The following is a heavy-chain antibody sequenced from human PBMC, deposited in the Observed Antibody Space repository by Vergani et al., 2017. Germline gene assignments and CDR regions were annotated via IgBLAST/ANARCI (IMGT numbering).Heavy chain of an antibody. D-gene: IGHD2-2*01. CDR3: ARDKTYCSQTSCWDWFGP. CDR1: GFTFSSYA. V-gene: IGHV3-23*01. J-gene: IGHJ5*02. Sequence: EVQLLESGGGLVQPGGSLRLSCAASGFTFSSYAMSWVRQAPGKGLEWVSAISGSGGSTYYADSVKGRFTISRDNSKNTLYLQMNSLRAEDTAVYYCARDKTYCSQTSCWDWFGPWGQGSLVTVSS. CDR2: ISGSGGST.